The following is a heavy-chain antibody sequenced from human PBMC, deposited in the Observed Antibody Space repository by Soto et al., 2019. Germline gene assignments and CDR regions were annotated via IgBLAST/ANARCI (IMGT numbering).Heavy chain of an antibody. CDR1: GYRYRSYG. CDR3: GRAASMSGAGGYDP. CDR2: VSGYNYNT. Sequence: VSCTASGYRYRSYGINWGRQAPGHGLEWIGWVSGYNYNTKYAQKLQGRITVTTDTSTNTAYMELRSLRSDDTAVYYGGRAASMSGAGGYDPWGPESMVTVYS. D-gene: IGHD6-25*01. J-gene: IGHJ5*02. V-gene: IGHV1-18*01.